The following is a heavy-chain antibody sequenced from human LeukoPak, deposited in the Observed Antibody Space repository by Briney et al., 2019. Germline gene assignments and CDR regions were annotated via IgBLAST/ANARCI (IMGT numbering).Heavy chain of an antibody. V-gene: IGHV4-30-2*01. Sequence: SETLSLTCAVSGGSISSGGYSWSWIRQPPGKGLEWIGYSYHSGSTYYNPSLQSRFTISVDRSKTQFSLKLSSVTAADTAVYYCARGGIFATMSDAFDIWGQGTMVTVSS. CDR2: SYHSGST. CDR3: ARGGIFATMSDAFDI. CDR1: GGSISSGGYS. J-gene: IGHJ3*02. D-gene: IGHD2/OR15-2a*01.